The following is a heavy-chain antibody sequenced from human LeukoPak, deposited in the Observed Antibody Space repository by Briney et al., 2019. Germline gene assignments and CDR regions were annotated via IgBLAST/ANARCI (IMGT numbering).Heavy chain of an antibody. CDR1: GYSFTSYW. CDR2: IYPGDSDT. D-gene: IGHD1-7*01. CDR3: ARHKITGTNYYYYGMDV. Sequence: GESLKISCKGSGYSFTSYWIGWVRQMPGKGLEWMGIIYPGDSDTRYSPSFQGHVTISADKSISTAYLQWSSLKASDTAMYYCARHKITGTNYYYYGMDVWGQGTTVTVSS. V-gene: IGHV5-51*01. J-gene: IGHJ6*02.